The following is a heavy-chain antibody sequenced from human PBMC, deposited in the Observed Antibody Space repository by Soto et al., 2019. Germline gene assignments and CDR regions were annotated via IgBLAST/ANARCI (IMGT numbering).Heavy chain of an antibody. J-gene: IGHJ3*02. V-gene: IGHV3-23*01. D-gene: IGHD3-22*01. CDR1: GFTFSSYA. CDR2: ISGSGGST. CDR3: AKAPSSGYYRRDAFDI. Sequence: GGSLRLSCAPSGFTFSSYAMSWVRQAPGKGLEWVSAISGSGGSTYYADSVKGRFTISRDNSKNTLYLQMNSLRAEDTAVYYCAKAPSSGYYRRDAFDIWGQGTMVTVS.